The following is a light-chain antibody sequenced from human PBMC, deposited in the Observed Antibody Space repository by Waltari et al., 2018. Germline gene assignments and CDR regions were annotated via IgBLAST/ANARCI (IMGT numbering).Light chain of an antibody. CDR2: DAS. CDR1: QSVSSY. J-gene: IGKJ3*01. V-gene: IGKV3-11*01. Sequence: EIVLTQSPATLSLSPGERATLACRASQSVSSYLAWYHQKPGQAPRLLIYDASNRATGIPARFSGSGSGTDFTLTISSLEPEDFAVYSCQQRSNWPLTFGPGTKVDIK. CDR3: QQRSNWPLT.